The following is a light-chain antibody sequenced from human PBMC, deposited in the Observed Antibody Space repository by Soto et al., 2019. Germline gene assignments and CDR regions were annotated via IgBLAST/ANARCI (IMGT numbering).Light chain of an antibody. V-gene: IGKV3-20*01. Sequence: EIVLTQSPGTLSLSPGERATLSCMASQTLTTTYLAWYQQKPGQAPRLLIYGVSRRATGIPDRFSGSGSGTDFTLTISRLEPEDFAVYSCQQYADLPYPFGQGTTLEI. CDR3: QQYADLPYP. CDR2: GVS. J-gene: IGKJ2*01. CDR1: QTLTTTY.